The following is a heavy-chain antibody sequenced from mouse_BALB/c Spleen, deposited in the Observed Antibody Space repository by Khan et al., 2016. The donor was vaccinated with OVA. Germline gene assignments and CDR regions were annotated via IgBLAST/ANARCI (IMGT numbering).Heavy chain of an antibody. J-gene: IGHJ3*01. CDR1: GFTFSAYG. V-gene: IGHV5-6*01. CDR2: ISSDGTYT. Sequence: EVELVESGGDLVKPGGSLKLSCAASGFTFSAYGMSWVRQTPDKRLEWVATISSDGTYTYYPDSVMGRFTISRDNAKKTLYLQMSSLKSGDTAMYFCASHLTGSFAYWGQGTLVTVSA. D-gene: IGHD4-1*01. CDR3: ASHLTGSFAY.